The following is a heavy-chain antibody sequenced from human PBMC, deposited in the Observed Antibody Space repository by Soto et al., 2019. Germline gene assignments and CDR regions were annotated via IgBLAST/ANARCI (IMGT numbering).Heavy chain of an antibody. CDR1: GGSISSYY. D-gene: IGHD3-10*01. CDR2: VHHSWGS. V-gene: IGHV4-59*08. CDR3: ARKGFGPLHGLVDV. Sequence: QVQLQESGPGLVKPSETMSLSCTVSGGSISSYYWSWFRQSPGKRMEWIGYVHHSWGSSYNPSLQSRVAISLDPSKSQFSLKVTSVTATDTAVYYCARKGFGPLHGLVDVWGQGTTVTVS. J-gene: IGHJ6*02.